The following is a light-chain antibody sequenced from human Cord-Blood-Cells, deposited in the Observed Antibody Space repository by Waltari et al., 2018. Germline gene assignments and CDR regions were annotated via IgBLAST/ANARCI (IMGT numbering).Light chain of an antibody. Sequence: QSVLTQPPSVSGAPGQRVTISCTGSSSNIGAGYDVHWYQQLPGTAPKLLIYVNSNRPSGVPDRFSGSKSGTSASLAITGLQAEDEADYYCQSYDSSLSGSVFGGVTKLTVL. J-gene: IGLJ3*02. CDR2: VNS. V-gene: IGLV1-40*01. CDR1: SSNIGAGYD. CDR3: QSYDSSLSGSV.